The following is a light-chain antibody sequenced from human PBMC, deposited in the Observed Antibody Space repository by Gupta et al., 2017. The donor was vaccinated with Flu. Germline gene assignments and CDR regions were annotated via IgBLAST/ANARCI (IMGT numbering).Light chain of an antibody. V-gene: IGLV3-1*01. CDR3: QAWDSSTGV. Sequence: SSELTQPHSVSVSPGQTASITCSGDKLGDKYACWYQQKPGQSPVLVIYQDSKRPSGIPERFSGSNSGNTATLTISGTQAMDEADYYCQAWDSSTGVFGTGTKVTVL. CDR2: QDS. CDR1: KLGDKY. J-gene: IGLJ1*01.